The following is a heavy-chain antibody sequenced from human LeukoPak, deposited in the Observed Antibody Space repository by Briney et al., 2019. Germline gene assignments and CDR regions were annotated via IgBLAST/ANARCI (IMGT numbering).Heavy chain of an antibody. V-gene: IGHV5-51*01. CDR2: IYPGDSDT. CDR3: ARHYSVYGLGRGGFDP. D-gene: IGHD3-10*01. J-gene: IGHJ5*02. CDR1: GYSFTSYW. Sequence: GESLKISCKGSGYSFTSYWIGWVRQMPGKGLEWMGIIYPGDSDTRYSPSFQGQVTISADKSISTAYLQWSSLKASDTAMYYRARHYSVYGLGRGGFDPWGQGTLVTVSS.